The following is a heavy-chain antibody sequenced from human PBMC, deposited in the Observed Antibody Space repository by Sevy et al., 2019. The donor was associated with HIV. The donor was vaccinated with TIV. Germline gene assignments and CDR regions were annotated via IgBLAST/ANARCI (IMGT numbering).Heavy chain of an antibody. D-gene: IGHD3-22*01. V-gene: IGHV3-15*07. Sequence: GGSLRLSCAASGFTFSDAWMNWVRQAPGKGLEWVDLIKTKTDCGTTDDAAPVKGRFTISRDDAKDTLYLQMNSLKTEDTAVYYCTTAKYYYDSSGYYGVDDYWGQGTLVTVSS. CDR2: IKTKTDCGTT. CDR1: GFTFSDAW. J-gene: IGHJ4*02. CDR3: TTAKYYYDSSGYYGVDDY.